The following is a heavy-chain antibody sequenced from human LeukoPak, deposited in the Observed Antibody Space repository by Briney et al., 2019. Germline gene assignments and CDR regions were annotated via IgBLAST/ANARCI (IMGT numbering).Heavy chain of an antibody. J-gene: IGHJ3*02. Sequence: GRSLRLSCAVSGFAVSSNYMSWVRQAPGKGLEWVSVIYSGGSTYYADSLKGRFTISRDNSKNTLYLQMNSLRAEDTAVYYCARWYYGSSGYDAFDIWGQGTMVTVSS. V-gene: IGHV3-53*01. D-gene: IGHD3-22*01. CDR3: ARWYYGSSGYDAFDI. CDR2: IYSGGST. CDR1: GFAVSSNY.